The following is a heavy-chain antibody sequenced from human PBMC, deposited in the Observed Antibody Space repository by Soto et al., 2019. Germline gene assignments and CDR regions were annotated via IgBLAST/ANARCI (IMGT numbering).Heavy chain of an antibody. CDR2: IYYSGST. J-gene: IGHJ3*02. V-gene: IGHV4-59*01. CDR3: ARRYGYAFDI. Sequence: QVQLQESGPGLVKPSETLSLTCTVSGGSISSYYWSWIRQPPGKGLEWIGYIYYSGSTNYNPSLKSRVTISVDTSKNQFSLKLSSVTAADTAVYYRARRYGYAFDIWGQGTMVTVSS. D-gene: IGHD4-17*01. CDR1: GGSISSYY.